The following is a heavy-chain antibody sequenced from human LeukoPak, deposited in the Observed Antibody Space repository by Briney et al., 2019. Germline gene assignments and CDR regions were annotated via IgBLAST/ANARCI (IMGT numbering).Heavy chain of an antibody. J-gene: IGHJ4*02. Sequence: AGGSLRLSCAASGFTFSSYGMHWVRQAPGKGLEWVAIISYDGRNKYYSDSVKGRFTISGDDSKKTLYLQMNSLRAEDTAVYYCTKDSVTTAYYFDYWGQGTLVTVSS. CDR3: TKDSVTTAYYFDY. CDR1: GFTFSSYG. D-gene: IGHD4-17*01. CDR2: ISYDGRNK. V-gene: IGHV3-30*18.